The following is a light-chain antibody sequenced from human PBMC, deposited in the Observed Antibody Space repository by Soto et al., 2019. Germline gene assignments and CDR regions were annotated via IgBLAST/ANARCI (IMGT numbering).Light chain of an antibody. Sequence: DIVLTQSPATLSLSPGDRATLSCWASQSVSTYLSWYQQKPGQAPRLLIYDASSRATGIPARFSGSGSGTDFTLTISRVDHEDFAVYYCQKRSNWITFGQGTRLEIK. J-gene: IGKJ5*01. CDR1: QSVSTY. CDR2: DAS. V-gene: IGKV3-11*01. CDR3: QKRSNWIT.